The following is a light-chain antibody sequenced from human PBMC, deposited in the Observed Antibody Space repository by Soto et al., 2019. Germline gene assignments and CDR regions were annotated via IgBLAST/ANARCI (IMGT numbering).Light chain of an antibody. CDR3: QQLNTFPPFFT. CDR1: QGIRSY. Sequence: DIQLTQSPSFLSASVGDRFTITFLACQGIRSYLAWYQQRPGKAPELLIYGASTLRPGGASRFSGSGSGTEFTLTISSLQPEDFATYFCQQLNTFPPFFTFGPGTKVDI. V-gene: IGKV1-9*01. J-gene: IGKJ3*01. CDR2: GAS.